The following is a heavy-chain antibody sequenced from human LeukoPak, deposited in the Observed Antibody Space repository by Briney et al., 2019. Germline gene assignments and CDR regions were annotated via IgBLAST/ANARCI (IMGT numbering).Heavy chain of an antibody. Sequence: GGSLRLSCAASGFRFSDYYMTWIRQAPGKGLEWGSYIDRSDTTYYADSVKGRFTISRDISKNSVYLQMSSLRAEDTAVYYCARADRNLRFGERIDYWGQGTLVTVSS. CDR2: IDRSDTT. D-gene: IGHD3-10*01. V-gene: IGHV3-11*01. CDR1: GFRFSDYY. J-gene: IGHJ4*02. CDR3: ARADRNLRFGERIDY.